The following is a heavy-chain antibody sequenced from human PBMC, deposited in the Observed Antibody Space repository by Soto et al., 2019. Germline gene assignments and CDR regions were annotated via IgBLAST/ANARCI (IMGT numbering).Heavy chain of an antibody. V-gene: IGHV3-30-3*01. Sequence: QVQLVESGGGVVQPGRSLRLSCAASGFTFSSYAMHWVRQAPGKGLEWVAVISYDGSNKYYADSVKGRFTISRDNSKNTLYLQMNRLRAEDTAVYYCASGGRGYLRDLLDYWGQGTLVTVSS. CDR2: ISYDGSNK. D-gene: IGHD3-10*01. J-gene: IGHJ4*02. CDR3: ASGGRGYLRDLLDY. CDR1: GFTFSSYA.